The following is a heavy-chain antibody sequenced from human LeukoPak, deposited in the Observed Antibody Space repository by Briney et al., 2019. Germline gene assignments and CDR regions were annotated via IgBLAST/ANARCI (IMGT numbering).Heavy chain of an antibody. D-gene: IGHD1-26*01. CDR2: INPSGGGT. Sequence: ASVKVSCKASGYTFTSYYMHWVRQAPGQGLERMGIINPSGGGTSYAQKFQGRVTMTRDMSTSTVYMELSSLRSEDTAVYYCATFLEGATPNYFDYWGQGTLVTVSS. J-gene: IGHJ4*02. CDR1: GYTFTSYY. CDR3: ATFLEGATPNYFDY. V-gene: IGHV1-46*01.